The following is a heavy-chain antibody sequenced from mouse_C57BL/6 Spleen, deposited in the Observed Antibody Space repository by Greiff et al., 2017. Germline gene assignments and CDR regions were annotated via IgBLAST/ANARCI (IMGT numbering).Heavy chain of an antibody. V-gene: IGHV1-39*01. J-gene: IGHJ4*01. D-gene: IGHD1-1*01. CDR3: ARELFTGSSYDAMDY. CDR2: INPNYGTT. CDR1: GYSFTDYN. Sequence: VQLQQSGPELVQPGASVKISCTASGYSFTDYNMNWVKQSNGKSLEWIGVINPNYGTTSYNQKFKGKATLTVDQSSSTAYMQLNSLTSEDSAVYYCARELFTGSSYDAMDYWGQGTSVTVSS.